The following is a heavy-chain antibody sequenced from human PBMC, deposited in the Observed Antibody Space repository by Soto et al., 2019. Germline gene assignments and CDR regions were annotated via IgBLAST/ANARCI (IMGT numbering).Heavy chain of an antibody. J-gene: IGHJ4*02. D-gene: IGHD5-12*01. CDR2: IYYSGST. CDR3: ARTSGYERGGFDY. V-gene: IGHV4-59*01. CDR1: GGSISSYY. Sequence: SETLSLTCTVSGGSISSYYWSWIRQPPGKGLEWIGYIYYSGSTNYNPSLKSRVTISVDTSKNQFSLKLSSVTAADTAVYYCARTSGYERGGFDYWGQGTLVTVSS.